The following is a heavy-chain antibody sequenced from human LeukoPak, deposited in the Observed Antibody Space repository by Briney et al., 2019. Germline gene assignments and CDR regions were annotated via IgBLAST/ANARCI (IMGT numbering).Heavy chain of an antibody. CDR2: IYTTGGT. CDR3: ARDLLSSSASGY. J-gene: IGHJ4*02. V-gene: IGHV3-53*01. Sequence: RTGGSLRLSCTVSGLTVRENAMSGVRQAPGKGVKWVSFIYTTGGTHNSDSVKGRFTISRDSSKNTLYLQMNSLRAEDTAVYYCARDLLSSSASGYWGQGTLVTVSS. CDR1: GLTVRENA. D-gene: IGHD6-13*01.